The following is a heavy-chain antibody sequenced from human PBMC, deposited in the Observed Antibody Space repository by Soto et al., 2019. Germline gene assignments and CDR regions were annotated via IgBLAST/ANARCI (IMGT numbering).Heavy chain of an antibody. CDR3: AKDIRGDYEYYFDY. Sequence: SLRLSCAASGFAFDDYAMHWVRQAPGKGLEWVSGISWNSGSIGYADSVKGRFTISRDNAKNSLYLQMNSLRAEDTALYYCAKDIRGDYEYYFDYWGQGTLVTVSS. D-gene: IGHD4-17*01. V-gene: IGHV3-9*01. CDR2: ISWNSGSI. J-gene: IGHJ4*02. CDR1: GFAFDDYA.